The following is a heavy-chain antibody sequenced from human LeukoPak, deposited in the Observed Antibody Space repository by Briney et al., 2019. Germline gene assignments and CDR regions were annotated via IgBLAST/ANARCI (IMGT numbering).Heavy chain of an antibody. J-gene: IGHJ3*02. CDR1: EFTVSNKY. V-gene: IGHV3-53*01. CDR3: ASSLYSTGWSLNSGSFDI. Sequence: PGGSLRLSCAASEFTVSNKYISWVRQAPGKGLEWVSVIYSGGTAYYADSVKGRFTISRDNSKNTLYLQLNSLRAEDTAVYFCASSLYSTGWSLNSGSFDIWGQGTTVTVSS. D-gene: IGHD6-13*01. CDR2: IYSGGTA.